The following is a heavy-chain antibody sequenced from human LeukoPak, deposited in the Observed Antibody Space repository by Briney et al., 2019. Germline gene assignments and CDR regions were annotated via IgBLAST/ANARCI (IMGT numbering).Heavy chain of an antibody. CDR2: IKQDGSEK. V-gene: IGHV3-7*01. CDR1: GFTFSSYG. CDR3: AREGSDWNYYYYMDV. Sequence: GGSLRLSCAASGFTFSSYGMHWVRQAPGKGLEWVANIKQDGSEKYYVDSVKGRFTISRDNAKNSLYLQMNSLRVDDTAVYYCAREGSDWNYYYYMDVWGKGTTVTISS. D-gene: IGHD6-19*01. J-gene: IGHJ6*03.